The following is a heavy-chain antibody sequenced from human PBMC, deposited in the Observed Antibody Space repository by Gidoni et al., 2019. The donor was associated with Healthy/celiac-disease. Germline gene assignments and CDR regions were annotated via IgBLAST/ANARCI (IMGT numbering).Heavy chain of an antibody. D-gene: IGHD3-22*01. J-gene: IGHJ4*02. Sequence: QLQLQESGPGLVKPSETLSLTCTVSGGSISSSSYYWGWIRQPPGKGLEWIGSIYYSGSTYYNPSLKSRVTISVDTSKNQFSLKLSSVTAADTAVYYCARDYPTYYYDSSGYYSDYWGQGTLVTVSS. CDR3: ARDYPTYYYDSSGYYSDY. V-gene: IGHV4-39*07. CDR2: IYYSGST. CDR1: GGSISSSSYY.